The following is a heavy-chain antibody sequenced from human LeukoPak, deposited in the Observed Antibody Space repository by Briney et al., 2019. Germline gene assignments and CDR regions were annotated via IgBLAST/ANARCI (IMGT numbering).Heavy chain of an antibody. CDR3: AKTLRESRGREYFAL. CDR2: VSGSGGST. CDR1: AFTFSSYA. V-gene: IGHV3-23*01. D-gene: IGHD6-19*01. J-gene: IGHJ2*01. Sequence: GGSLRLSCAASAFTFSSYAVSWVRQAPGKGLEWFSAVSGSGGSTYYADSVKGRFTISRDNSKNTLYLQMNSLRAEDTTVYYCAKTLRESRGREYFALWGRGTMVSVSS.